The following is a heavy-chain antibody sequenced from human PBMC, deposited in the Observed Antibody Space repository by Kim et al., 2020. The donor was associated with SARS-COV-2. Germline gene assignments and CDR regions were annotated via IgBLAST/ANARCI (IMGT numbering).Heavy chain of an antibody. D-gene: IGHD6-13*01. J-gene: IGHJ4*02. Sequence: SETLSLTCAVYGGSFSGYYWSWIRQPPGKGLEWIGEINHSGSTNYNPSLKSRVTISVDTSKNQFSLKLSSVTAADTAVYYCARGRYSSSWYLALYYFDYWGQGTLVTVSS. V-gene: IGHV4-34*01. CDR2: INHSGST. CDR3: ARGRYSSSWYLALYYFDY. CDR1: GGSFSGYY.